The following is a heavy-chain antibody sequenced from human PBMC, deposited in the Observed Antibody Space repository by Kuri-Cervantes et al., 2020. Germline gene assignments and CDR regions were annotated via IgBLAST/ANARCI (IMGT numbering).Heavy chain of an antibody. V-gene: IGHV3-11*04. J-gene: IGHJ2*01. CDR2: ISSSSRTI. CDR1: GFIFNDYY. Sequence: GESLKISCAASGFIFNDYYMSWIRQAPGKGLEWVSYISSSSRTIYYADSVKGRFTISRDNAKNSLYLQMNSLRAEDTAVYYCARCGPHWYFDLWGRGTLVTVSS. D-gene: IGHD2-21*01. CDR3: ARCGPHWYFDL.